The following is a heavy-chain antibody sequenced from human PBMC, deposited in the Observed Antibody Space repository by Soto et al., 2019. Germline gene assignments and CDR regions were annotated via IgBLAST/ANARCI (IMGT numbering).Heavy chain of an antibody. CDR2: ISGTASRT. D-gene: IGHD3-9*01. J-gene: IGHJ4*02. V-gene: IGHV3-23*01. Sequence: PGGSLRLSCAGSGFTPTTTPLSWVRQPPGKGLEWVTTISGTASRTYYVDSVKGRFLISRDNSKNTVTLQMNNLTVDDTAVYYCATSFRYFDNWGQGTRVTVSS. CDR1: GFTPTTTP. CDR3: ATSFRYFDN.